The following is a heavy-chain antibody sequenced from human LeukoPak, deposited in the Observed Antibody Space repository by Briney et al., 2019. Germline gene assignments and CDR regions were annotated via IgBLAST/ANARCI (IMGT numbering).Heavy chain of an antibody. CDR2: IYYSGKT. CDR3: ARGASGWLNDAFEI. D-gene: IGHD6-19*01. Sequence: SETLSLTCTVSGGSISSNSYYWGWIRQPPGKGLEWIGSIYYSGKTYYNPSLKSRVTISVDTSKNQFSLKLSSVTAADTAVYYCARGASGWLNDAFEIWGQGTMVTVSS. V-gene: IGHV4-39*07. J-gene: IGHJ3*02. CDR1: GGSISSNSYY.